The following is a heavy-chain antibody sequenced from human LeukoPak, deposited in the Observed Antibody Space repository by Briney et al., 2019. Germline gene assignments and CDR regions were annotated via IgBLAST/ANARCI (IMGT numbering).Heavy chain of an antibody. CDR2: IYYSGST. D-gene: IGHD5/OR15-5a*01. J-gene: IGHJ5*02. CDR1: GGSISSYY. V-gene: IGHV4-59*01. CDR3: ARGLRDWFDP. Sequence: SETLSLTCAVYGGSISSYYWSWIRQPPGKGLEWIGYIYYSGSTNYNPSLKSRVTISVDTSKNQFSLKLSSVTAADTAVYYCARGLRDWFDPWGQGTLVTASS.